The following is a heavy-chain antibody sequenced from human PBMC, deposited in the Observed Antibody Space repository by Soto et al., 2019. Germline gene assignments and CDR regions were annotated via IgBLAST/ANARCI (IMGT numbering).Heavy chain of an antibody. V-gene: IGHV4-31*03. CDR1: GGSISSGGYS. Sequence: SETLSLTCTVSGGSISSGGYSWSWIRQHPGKGLEWIGYIYYSGSTYYNPSLKSRVTISVDTSKNQFSLKLSSVTAAATAVYYCARDDGYSYGYPFDYWGQGTLVTSPQ. D-gene: IGHD5-18*01. J-gene: IGHJ4*02. CDR2: IYYSGST. CDR3: ARDDGYSYGYPFDY.